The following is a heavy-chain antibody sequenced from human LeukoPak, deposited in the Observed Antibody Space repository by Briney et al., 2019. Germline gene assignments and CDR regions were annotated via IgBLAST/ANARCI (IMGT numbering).Heavy chain of an antibody. V-gene: IGHV4-39*01. Sequence: KPSETLSLTCTVSGGSISSSSYYWGWIRQPPGKGLEWIGSIYYSGSTYYNPSLKSRFTISVDTSKNQFSLKLSSVTAADTAVYYCARPNRQQLDKYYFDYWGQGTLVTVSS. J-gene: IGHJ4*02. D-gene: IGHD6-13*01. CDR1: GGSISSSSYY. CDR3: ARPNRQQLDKYYFDY. CDR2: IYYSGST.